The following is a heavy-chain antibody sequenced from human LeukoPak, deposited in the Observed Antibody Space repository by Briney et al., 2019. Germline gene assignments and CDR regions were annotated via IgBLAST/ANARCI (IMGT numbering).Heavy chain of an antibody. CDR2: IYHSGST. V-gene: IGHV4-38-2*02. CDR1: GYSISSGYY. Sequence: PSETLSLTCTVSGYSISSGYYWGWIRQPPGKGLEWIGSIYHSGSTYYNPSLKSRVTISVDTSKNQFSLKLSSVTAADTAVYYCARGTYYYGSGSLYWGQGTLVTVSS. D-gene: IGHD3-10*01. CDR3: ARGTYYYGSGSLY. J-gene: IGHJ4*02.